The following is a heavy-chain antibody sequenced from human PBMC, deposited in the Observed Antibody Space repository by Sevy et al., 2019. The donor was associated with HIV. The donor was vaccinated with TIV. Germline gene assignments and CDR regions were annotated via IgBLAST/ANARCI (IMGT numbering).Heavy chain of an antibody. J-gene: IGHJ6*02. V-gene: IGHV3-48*02. CDR2: ISSSSSTI. D-gene: IGHD5-12*01. CDR3: ARDGSGRWLQLSYGMDV. Sequence: GGSLRLSCAASGFTFSSYSMNWVRQAPGNGLEWVSYISSSSSTIYYADSVKGRFTISRDNAKNSLYLQMNSLRDEDTAVYYCARDGSGRWLQLSYGMDVWGQWTAVTVSS. CDR1: GFTFSSYS.